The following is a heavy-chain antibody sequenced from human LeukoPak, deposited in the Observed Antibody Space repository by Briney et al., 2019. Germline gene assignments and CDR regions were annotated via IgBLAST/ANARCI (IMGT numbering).Heavy chain of an antibody. V-gene: IGHV4-34*01. CDR2: INHSGST. CDR1: GGSFSGYY. Sequence: SETLSLTCAVYGGSFSGYYWSWIRQPPGKGLEWIGEINHSGSTNYNPSLKSRVTISVDTSKNQFSLKLSSVTAADTAVYYCARAGRGYSYGSRLDYWGQETLVTVSS. CDR3: ARAGRGYSYGSRLDY. J-gene: IGHJ4*02. D-gene: IGHD5-18*01.